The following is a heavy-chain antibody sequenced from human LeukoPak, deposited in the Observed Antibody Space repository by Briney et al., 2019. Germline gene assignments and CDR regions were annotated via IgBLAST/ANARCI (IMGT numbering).Heavy chain of an antibody. D-gene: IGHD4-23*01. CDR3: AKGGGNSGDHVSGY. V-gene: IGHV3-23*01. CDR2: LSGSGAGT. J-gene: IGHJ4*02. CDR1: GFIFSSFA. Sequence: GGSLRLSCAASGFIFSSFALGWLRQAPGKGLEWVSSLSGSGAGTNYADSVKGRFTISRDNSKNTLYLQMNSLRAADTAVYYCAKGGGNSGDHVSGYWGQGILVTVSS.